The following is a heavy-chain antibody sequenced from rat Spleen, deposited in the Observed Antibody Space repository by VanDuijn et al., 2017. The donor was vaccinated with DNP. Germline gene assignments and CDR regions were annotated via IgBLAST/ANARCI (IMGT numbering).Heavy chain of an antibody. Sequence: QVQLKESGPGLVQPSQTLSLTCTVSGFSLASYTVSWVRQPPGKGLEWIAAISSGGRPYSNSVLKSRLSISKDTSKSQVFLKMNSLQTEDTAMYFCARSRYSGLYAMDAWGQGTSVTVSS. CDR2: ISSGGRP. CDR3: ARSRYSGLYAMDA. D-gene: IGHD1-1*01. CDR1: GFSLASYT. J-gene: IGHJ4*01. V-gene: IGHV2-6*01.